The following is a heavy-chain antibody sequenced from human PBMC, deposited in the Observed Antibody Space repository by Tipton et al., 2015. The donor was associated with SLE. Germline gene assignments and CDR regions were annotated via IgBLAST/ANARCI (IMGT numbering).Heavy chain of an antibody. CDR1: GGSISSYY. CDR2: IYYSGST. CDR3: ARDKSSSRYYFDY. V-gene: IGHV4-59*01. D-gene: IGHD6-13*01. Sequence: TLSLTCTVSGGSISSYYWSWIRQPPGKGLEWIGYIYYSGSTNYNPSLKSRVTISVDTSKNQFSLKLSSVTAADTAVYYCARDKSSSRYYFDYWGQGTLVTVSS. J-gene: IGHJ4*02.